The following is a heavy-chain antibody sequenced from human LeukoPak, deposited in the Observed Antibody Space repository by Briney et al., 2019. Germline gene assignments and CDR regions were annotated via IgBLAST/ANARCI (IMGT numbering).Heavy chain of an antibody. Sequence: GGSLRLSCAVSGITLSNYGMSWVRQAPGKGLEWVAGISDSGGRTNYADSVKGRFTISRDNPKNTLYLQMNSLKAEDTAVYFCAKRGVVIRVILVGFHKEAYYFDSWGQGALVTASS. J-gene: IGHJ4*02. CDR1: GITLSNYG. D-gene: IGHD3-22*01. CDR2: ISDSGGRT. CDR3: AKRGVVIRVILVGFHKEAYYFDS. V-gene: IGHV3-23*01.